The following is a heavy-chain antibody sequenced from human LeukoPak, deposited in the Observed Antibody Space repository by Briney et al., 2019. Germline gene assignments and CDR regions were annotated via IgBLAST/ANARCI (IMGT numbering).Heavy chain of an antibody. J-gene: IGHJ5*02. CDR3: ARDLEPYYDFWSGYYNWFDP. CDR1: GYTFSDYY. CDR2: VNPSSGGT. V-gene: IGHV1-2*02. Sequence: ASVKVSCEASGYTFSDYYIHWVRQSPGQGLEWMGWVNPSSGGTNIAQKFLGRVTMTSDTSISPVYMDLSRLRSDDTAVYYCARDLEPYYDFWSGYYNWFDPWGQGTLVTVSS. D-gene: IGHD3-3*01.